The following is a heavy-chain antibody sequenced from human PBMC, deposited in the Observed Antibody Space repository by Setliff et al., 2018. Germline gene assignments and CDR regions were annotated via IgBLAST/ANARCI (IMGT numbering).Heavy chain of an antibody. D-gene: IGHD2-15*01. J-gene: IGHJ4*02. CDR1: GFSLSTNTVG. Sequence: ESGPTLVNPTETLTLTCTFSGFSLSTNTVGVGWIRQPPGKALEWLAVIFWDDDKRYSPSLQHRLTITKDTSKNQVVLTMTNLDPVDTATYYCAHDGKWSTVPLDYWGQGALVTVSS. V-gene: IGHV2-5*02. CDR3: AHDGKWSTVPLDY. CDR2: IFWDDDK.